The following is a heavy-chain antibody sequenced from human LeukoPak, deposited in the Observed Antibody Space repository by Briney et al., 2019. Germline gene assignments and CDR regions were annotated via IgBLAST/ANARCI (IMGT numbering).Heavy chain of an antibody. CDR1: GYTFTGYY. CDR3: ARDHFYYDSSGPIDY. Sequence: GASVKVSCKASGYTFTGYYMHGVRQAPGQGLEWMGWINPNSGGTNYAQKFQGRVTMTRDTSISTAYMELSRLRSDDTAVYYCARDHFYYDSSGPIDYWGQGTLVTVSS. D-gene: IGHD3-22*01. CDR2: INPNSGGT. J-gene: IGHJ4*02. V-gene: IGHV1-2*02.